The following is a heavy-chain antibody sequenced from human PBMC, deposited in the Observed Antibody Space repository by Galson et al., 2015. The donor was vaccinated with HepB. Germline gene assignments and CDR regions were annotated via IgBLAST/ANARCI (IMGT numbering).Heavy chain of an antibody. D-gene: IGHD6-19*01. Sequence: SLRLSCAVSGFSLNNYAMSWVRQAPGKGLEWVSVIGGSGDITYYADSVKGRFTISRDNSKNTLYLQTYSLRAEDTAVYYCAKVKTVGSSGRWGEAFDIWGQGTMVTVSS. CDR2: IGGSGDIT. V-gene: IGHV3-23*01. CDR1: GFSLNNYA. CDR3: AKVKTVGSSGRWGEAFDI. J-gene: IGHJ3*02.